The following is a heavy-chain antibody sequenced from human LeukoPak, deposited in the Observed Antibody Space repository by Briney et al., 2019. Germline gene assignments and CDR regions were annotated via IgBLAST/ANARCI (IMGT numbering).Heavy chain of an antibody. J-gene: IGHJ4*02. V-gene: IGHV1-46*01. CDR1: GYTFTSYY. D-gene: IGHD6-13*01. Sequence: ASVKVSCKASGYTFTSYYMHWVRQAPGQGLEWMGTINPSGGSTSYAQKFQGRVTMTRDTSTSTVYMELSSLRSEDTAVYYCAREGSIAAAGTPRLPRFDYWGQGTLVTVSS. CDR2: INPSGGST. CDR3: AREGSIAAAGTPRLPRFDY.